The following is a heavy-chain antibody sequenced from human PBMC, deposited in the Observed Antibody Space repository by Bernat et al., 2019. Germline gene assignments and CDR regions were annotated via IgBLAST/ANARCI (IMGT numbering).Heavy chain of an antibody. V-gene: IGHV1-69*06. Sequence: QVQLVQSGAEVKKPGSSVKVSCKASGGTFSSYAISWVRQAPGQGLEWMGGIIPIFNTTNYAQKFQGRVTMTRDTSTSTVYMELSSLRSEDTAVYYCASTLIVVPAAMGWFDPWGQGTLVTVSS. CDR2: IIPIFNTT. D-gene: IGHD2-2*01. CDR3: ASTLIVVPAAMGWFDP. J-gene: IGHJ5*02. CDR1: GGTFSSYA.